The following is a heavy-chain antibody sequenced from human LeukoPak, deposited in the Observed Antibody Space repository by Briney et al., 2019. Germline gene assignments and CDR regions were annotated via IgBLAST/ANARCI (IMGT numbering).Heavy chain of an antibody. J-gene: IGHJ5*02. Sequence: SSVKVSCKASGGTFSSYAISWVRQAPGQGLEWMGGIIPYFGTAIYAQKFQGRVTITADESTSTAYMELSSLRSEDTAVYYCARVRAGDCSSTSCLNWFDPWGQGTLVTVSS. CDR3: ARVRAGDCSSTSCLNWFDP. V-gene: IGHV1-69*01. D-gene: IGHD2-2*01. CDR1: GGTFSSYA. CDR2: IIPYFGTA.